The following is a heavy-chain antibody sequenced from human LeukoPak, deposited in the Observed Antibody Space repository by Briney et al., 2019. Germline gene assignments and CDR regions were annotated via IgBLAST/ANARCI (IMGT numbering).Heavy chain of an antibody. CDR3: ARGGYDYVWGSYRYIINWFDP. D-gene: IGHD3-16*02. CDR1: GFTFSSYW. J-gene: IGHJ5*02. Sequence: GGSLRLSCAASGFTFSSYWMSWVRQAPGKGLEWVAFIRYDGSDKYYADSVKGRFTMSRDNSKNTLYLQMDSLRPEDTAVYYCARGGYDYVWGSYRYIINWFDPWGQGTLVTVSS. CDR2: IRYDGSDK. V-gene: IGHV3-30*02.